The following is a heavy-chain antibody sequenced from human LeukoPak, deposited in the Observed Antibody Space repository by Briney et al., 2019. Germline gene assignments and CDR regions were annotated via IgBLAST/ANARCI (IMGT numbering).Heavy chain of an antibody. CDR2: VSVGDDTT. CDR1: GFTFSSYA. J-gene: IGHJ4*02. CDR3: AKDMTSGDGYNNFDY. Sequence: GGSLRLSCAASGFTFSSYAMNWVRQAPGKGLEWVSAVSVGDDTTYYADSVKGRFTISRANSKNTLYLQMNSLRAEDTAVYYCAKDMTSGDGYNNFDYWGQGTLVTVSS. D-gene: IGHD5-24*01. V-gene: IGHV3-23*01.